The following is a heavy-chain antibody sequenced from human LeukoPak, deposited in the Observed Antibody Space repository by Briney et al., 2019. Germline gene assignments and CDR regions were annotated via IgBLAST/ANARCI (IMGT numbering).Heavy chain of an antibody. CDR3: AKEGWDKSYWYGRIDY. D-gene: IGHD2-8*02. CDR1: GFTFSSYA. CDR2: ISNDGNKK. J-gene: IGHJ4*02. V-gene: IGHV3-30*18. Sequence: GGSLRLSCAASGFTFSSYAMSWVRQAPGKGLEWVAAISNDGNKKYYADSVKGRFTISRDNPKNTLFLQMNSLRAEDTAVYYCAKEGWDKSYWYGRIDYWAREPWSPSPQ.